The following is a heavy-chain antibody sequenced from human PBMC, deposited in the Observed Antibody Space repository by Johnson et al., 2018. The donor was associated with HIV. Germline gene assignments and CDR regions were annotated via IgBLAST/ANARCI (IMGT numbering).Heavy chain of an antibody. CDR1: GFTFSSYG. CDR3: AKCRGLGARGAFDI. J-gene: IGHJ3*02. V-gene: IGHV3-30*19. CDR2: ISYDGSNK. Sequence: VQLVESGGGVVQPGGSLRLSRAASGFTFSSYGMHWVRQTPGKGLEWVAVISYDGSNKDYADSVKGRFTISRDNSKNTLYLQMSSLRAEDTAVYYCAKCRGLGARGAFDIWGQGTMVAVSS. D-gene: IGHD5-12*01.